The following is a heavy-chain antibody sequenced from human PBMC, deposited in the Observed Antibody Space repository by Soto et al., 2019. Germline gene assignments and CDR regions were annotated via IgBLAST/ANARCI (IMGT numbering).Heavy chain of an antibody. V-gene: IGHV3-30*18. J-gene: IGHJ6*02. CDR1: GFTFSSYG. Sequence: GGSLRLSCAASGFTFSSYGMHWVRQAPGKGLEWVTIISYDGSDKYYADSVRGRFTIPRDNSKNTVYLQVNSLRAEDTAVYYCAKDYSSTYYGMDVWGQGTTVTVS. CDR2: ISYDGSDK. D-gene: IGHD6-13*01. CDR3: AKDYSSTYYGMDV.